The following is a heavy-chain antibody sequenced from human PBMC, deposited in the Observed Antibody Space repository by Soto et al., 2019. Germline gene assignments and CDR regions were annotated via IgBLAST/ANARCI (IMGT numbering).Heavy chain of an antibody. Sequence: EVQLVQSGGGVVQPGGSLRLSCAASGFSVNNNYMSWVRQAPGKWLEWVSVIYSGGSTYYADSVKGRFTISRDNSKKTLYLQMNSLRAEDTAVYYCARDSTAYYYMYVWCKGTTGTVSS. V-gene: IGHV3-66*01. CDR2: IYSGGST. CDR3: ARDSTAYYYMYV. J-gene: IGHJ6*03. CDR1: GFSVNNNY. D-gene: IGHD2-2*01.